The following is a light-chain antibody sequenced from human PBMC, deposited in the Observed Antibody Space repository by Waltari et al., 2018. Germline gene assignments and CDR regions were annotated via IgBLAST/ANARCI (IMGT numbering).Light chain of an antibody. Sequence: AIQLTQSPSSLSASVGDRVTITCRASQGISSALAWYQQKPGKAPKLLIYDASSLESGVPSRFSGSGSGTDFTLTISSLQPEDFATYYCQQFNNYPPSYTFGQGTKLEI. CDR2: DAS. J-gene: IGKJ2*01. V-gene: IGKV1D-13*01. CDR1: QGISSA. CDR3: QQFNNYPPSYT.